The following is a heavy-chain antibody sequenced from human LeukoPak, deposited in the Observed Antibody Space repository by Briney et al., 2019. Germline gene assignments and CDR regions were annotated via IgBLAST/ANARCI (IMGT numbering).Heavy chain of an antibody. Sequence: GGSLRLSFAASGFTFSSYAMSWVRQAPGKGLEWVSVISGSGGSTYYADSVKGRFTISRDNSKNTLYLQMNSLRAEDTAVYYCAKHTSYYYYYMDVWGKGTTVTVSS. CDR2: ISGSGGST. CDR1: GFTFSSYA. CDR3: AKHTSYYYYYMDV. V-gene: IGHV3-23*01. J-gene: IGHJ6*03. D-gene: IGHD3-3*01.